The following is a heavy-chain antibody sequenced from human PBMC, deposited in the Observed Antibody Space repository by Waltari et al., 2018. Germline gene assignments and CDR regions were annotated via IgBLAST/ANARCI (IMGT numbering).Heavy chain of an antibody. Sequence: QVQLQQWGAGLLKPSETLSLTCAVYGGSFSGYYWNWIRQPPGKGLEGIGEINHSGSTNSNPSLKGGVTKSVDTSKRQVSLKLSSVTAADTAVYYCARGPHRNRLEVKNNNYGMDVWGQGTTVTVSS. CDR1: GGSFSGYY. CDR2: INHSGST. CDR3: ARGPHRNRLEVKNNNYGMDV. J-gene: IGHJ6*02. V-gene: IGHV4-34*01. D-gene: IGHD2-21*01.